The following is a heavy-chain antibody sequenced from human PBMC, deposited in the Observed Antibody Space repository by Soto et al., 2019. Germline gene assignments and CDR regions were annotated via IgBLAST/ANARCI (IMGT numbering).Heavy chain of an antibody. Sequence: SETLSLTCTVSGGSISSGGYYWSWIRQHPGKGLEWIGYIYYSGSTYYNPSLKSRVTISVETSKNQFSLKLSSGTAADTAGYYCAREKGYQLLYGIAARPSAFDIWGQGTMVTVSS. CDR3: AREKGYQLLYGIAARPSAFDI. CDR1: GGSISSGGYY. CDR2: IYYSGST. D-gene: IGHD6-6*01. V-gene: IGHV4-31*03. J-gene: IGHJ3*02.